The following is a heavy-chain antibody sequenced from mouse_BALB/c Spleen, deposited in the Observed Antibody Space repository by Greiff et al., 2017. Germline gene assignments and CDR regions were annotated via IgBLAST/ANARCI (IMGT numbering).Heavy chain of an antibody. CDR3: AREYGNSYFDY. D-gene: IGHD2-10*02. J-gene: IGHJ2*01. Sequence: VQLKQSGAELVRSGASVKLSCTASGFNIKDYYMHWVKQRPEQGLEWIGWIDPENGDTEYAPKFQGKATMTADTSSNTAYLQLSSLTSEDTAVYYCAREYGNSYFDYWGQGTTLTVSS. V-gene: IGHV14-4*02. CDR2: IDPENGDT. CDR1: GFNIKDYY.